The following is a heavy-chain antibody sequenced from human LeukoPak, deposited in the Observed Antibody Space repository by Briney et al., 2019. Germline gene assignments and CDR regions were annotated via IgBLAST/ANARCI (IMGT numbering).Heavy chain of an antibody. CDR1: GGSFSGYY. CDR3: ARHGPTREIDY. CDR2: INHSGST. V-gene: IGHV4-34*01. Sequence: SETLSLTCAVYGGSFSGYYWSWIRQPPGKGLEWIGEINHSGSTNYNPSLKSRVTMSVDTSKNQFSLKLSSVTAADTAVYYCARHGPTREIDYWGQGTLVTVSS. D-gene: IGHD4/OR15-4a*01. J-gene: IGHJ4*02.